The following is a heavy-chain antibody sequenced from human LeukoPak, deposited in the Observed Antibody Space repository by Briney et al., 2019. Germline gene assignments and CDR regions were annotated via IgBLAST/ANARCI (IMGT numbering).Heavy chain of an antibody. D-gene: IGHD3-10*01. CDR2: IYTSGST. CDR1: GGSISSGSYY. Sequence: SETLSLTCTVSGGSISSGSYYWSWIRQPAGKGLEWIGRIYTSGSTNYNPSLKSRVTISVDTSKNQFSLKLSSVTAADTAVYYCASGQMVYDYWGQGTLVTVSS. CDR3: ASGQMVYDY. V-gene: IGHV4-61*02. J-gene: IGHJ4*02.